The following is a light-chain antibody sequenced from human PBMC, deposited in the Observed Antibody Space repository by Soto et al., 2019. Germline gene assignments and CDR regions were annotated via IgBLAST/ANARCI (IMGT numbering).Light chain of an antibody. CDR2: GAS. Sequence: EIVMTQSPSTLSVSPVERATLYCGASQRVSGGFLAWYQQKPGQAPRLLIYGASTRATGIPARFSGSGSGTEFTLTISSLQSEDFAVYYCQQYNNWPPWTCGQGTKGDIK. J-gene: IGKJ1*01. CDR1: QRVSGG. V-gene: IGKV3-15*01. CDR3: QQYNNWPPWT.